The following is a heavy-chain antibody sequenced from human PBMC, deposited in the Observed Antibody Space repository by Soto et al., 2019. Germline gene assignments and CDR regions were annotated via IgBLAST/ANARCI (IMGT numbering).Heavy chain of an antibody. CDR3: ARDRSEGIAAAGPFDY. D-gene: IGHD6-13*01. J-gene: IGHJ4*02. Sequence: QVQLVQSGAEVKKPGASVKVSCKASGYTFTGYYMHWVRQAPGQGLEWMGWINPNSGGTNYAQKFQGRVTMTRDTSISTAYMELSRLRSDDTAVYYCARDRSEGIAAAGPFDYWGQGTLVTVSS. CDR1: GYTFTGYY. CDR2: INPNSGGT. V-gene: IGHV1-2*02.